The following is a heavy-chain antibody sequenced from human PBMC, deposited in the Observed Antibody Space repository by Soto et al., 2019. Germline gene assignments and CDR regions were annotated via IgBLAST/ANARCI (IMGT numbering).Heavy chain of an antibody. D-gene: IGHD4-17*01. CDR1: GYTFTSYG. CDR3: AREPDYGDYPYYYYGMDD. Sequence: QVQLVQSGAEVKKPGASVKVSCKASGYTFTSYGISWVRQAPGQGLEWMGWISAYNGNTNYAQKLQGRVTMTTDTPTITAYMELSSLRSDDTAVYYCAREPDYGDYPYYYYGMDDWGQGTTVTVS. V-gene: IGHV1-18*04. J-gene: IGHJ6*02. CDR2: ISAYNGNT.